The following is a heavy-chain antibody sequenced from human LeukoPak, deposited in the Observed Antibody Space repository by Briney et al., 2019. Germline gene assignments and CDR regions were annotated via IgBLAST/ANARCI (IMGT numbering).Heavy chain of an antibody. V-gene: IGHV3-74*01. CDR2: INSDGSST. CDR3: AKAIYSSSRVI. D-gene: IGHD6-13*01. CDR1: GFTFSNYW. Sequence: GGSLRLSCAASGFTFSNYWMHWARHAPGKGLVWVSRINSDGSSTYYADSVKGRFTISRDNSKNTLYLQMNSLRAEDTAVYYCAKAIYSSSRVIWGQGTLVTVSS. J-gene: IGHJ4*02.